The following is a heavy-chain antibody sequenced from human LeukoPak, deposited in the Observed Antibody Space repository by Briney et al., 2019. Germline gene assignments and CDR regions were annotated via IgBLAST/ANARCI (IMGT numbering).Heavy chain of an antibody. CDR2: INPSGGST. J-gene: IGHJ4*02. D-gene: IGHD3-10*01. Sequence: ASVKVSCKASGYTFTGYYMHWVRQAPGQGREWMGIINPSGGSTSYAQKFQGRVTMTRDMSTSTVYMELSSLRSEDTAVYYCVINYGSGSYLFDYWGQGTLVTVSS. CDR3: VINYGSGSYLFDY. V-gene: IGHV1-46*03. CDR1: GYTFTGYY.